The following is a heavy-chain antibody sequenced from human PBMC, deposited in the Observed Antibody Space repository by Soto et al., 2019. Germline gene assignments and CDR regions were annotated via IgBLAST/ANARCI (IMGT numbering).Heavy chain of an antibody. CDR3: ARSYDFWSGYPYYFDY. D-gene: IGHD3-3*01. CDR1: GYTFTSYA. Sequence: ASVKVSCKASGYTFTSYAMHWVRQAPGQRLEWMGWINAGNGNTKYSQKFQGRVTITRDTSASTAYMELSSLRSEDTAVYYCARSYDFWSGYPYYFDYWGQGTLVTVSS. J-gene: IGHJ4*02. V-gene: IGHV1-3*01. CDR2: INAGNGNT.